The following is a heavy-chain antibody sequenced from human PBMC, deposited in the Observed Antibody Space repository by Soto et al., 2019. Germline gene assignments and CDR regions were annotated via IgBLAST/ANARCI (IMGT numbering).Heavy chain of an antibody. J-gene: IGHJ1*01. D-gene: IGHD2-15*01. CDR3: AVSGERCSGGSCYSRYFQH. CDR2: IYYSGST. Sequence: SETLSLTCTVSGGSISSYYWSWIRQPPGKGLEWIGYIYYSGSTNYNPSLKSRVTISVDTSKNQFSLKLGSVTAADTAVYYCAVSGERCSGGSCYSRYFQHWGQGTLVTVSS. V-gene: IGHV4-59*08. CDR1: GGSISSYY.